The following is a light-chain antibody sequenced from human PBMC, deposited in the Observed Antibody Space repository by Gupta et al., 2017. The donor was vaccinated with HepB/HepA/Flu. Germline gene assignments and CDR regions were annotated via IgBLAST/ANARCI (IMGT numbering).Light chain of an antibody. CDR3: QSYDSSLSGSVV. CDR2: GNS. V-gene: IGLV1-40*01. J-gene: IGLJ2*01. CDR1: SYNIGAGYD. Sequence: QSVPTQPPPVSGAPGQRVTISCTGRSYNIGAGYDVHWYQQLPGTAPKLLIYGNSNRPSGVPDRFSGSKSGTSASLAITGLQAEDEADYSCQSYDSSLSGSVVFGGGTKLTVL.